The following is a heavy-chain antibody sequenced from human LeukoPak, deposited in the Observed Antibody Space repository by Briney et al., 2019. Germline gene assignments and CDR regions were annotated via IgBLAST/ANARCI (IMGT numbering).Heavy chain of an antibody. V-gene: IGHV4-38-2*02. CDR1: GYSISSGYY. Sequence: SETLSLTCTVSGYSISSGYYWGWIRQPPGKGLEWIGSIYHSGSTYYNPSLKSRVTISVDTSKNQFSLKLSSVTAADTAVYYCARRRDFSSFSFDYWGQGTLVTVSS. CDR2: IYHSGST. CDR3: ARRRDFSSFSFDY. D-gene: IGHD6-6*01. J-gene: IGHJ4*02.